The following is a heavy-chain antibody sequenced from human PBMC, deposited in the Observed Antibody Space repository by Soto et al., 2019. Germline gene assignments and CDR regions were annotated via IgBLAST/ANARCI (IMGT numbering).Heavy chain of an antibody. V-gene: IGHV4-30-4*01. Sequence: HVQLQESGPGLVKPSQTLSLTCTVSGGSINRGGYFWSWIRQTPGKGLEWIGHIYNSGTTYTNPSLNSRATISGDTSPNQFSLNLRSVTAADTAIYYCARGPSADKVDYWGQGTLVTVSS. D-gene: IGHD3-3*01. J-gene: IGHJ4*02. CDR2: IYNSGTT. CDR1: GGSINRGGYF. CDR3: ARGPSADKVDY.